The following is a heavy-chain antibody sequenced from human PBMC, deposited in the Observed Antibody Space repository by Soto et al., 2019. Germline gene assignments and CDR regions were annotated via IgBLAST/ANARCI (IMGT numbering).Heavy chain of an antibody. V-gene: IGHV3-73*01. J-gene: IGHJ4*02. CDR2: IRSKANSYAT. Sequence: PGGSLRLSCAASGFTFSGSAMHWVRQASGKGLEWVGRIRSKANSYATAYAASVKGRFTISRDDSKNTAYLQMNSLKTEDTAVYYCTRRGKNGDYVDYWGQGTLVTVSS. CDR1: GFTFSGSA. CDR3: TRRGKNGDYVDY. D-gene: IGHD4-17*01.